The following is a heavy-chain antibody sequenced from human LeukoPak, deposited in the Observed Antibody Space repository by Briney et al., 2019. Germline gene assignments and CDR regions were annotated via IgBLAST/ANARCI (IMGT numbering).Heavy chain of an antibody. CDR2: IKQDGSDE. V-gene: IGHV3-7*03. CDR3: AKARIAAAGTGAFDV. D-gene: IGHD6-13*01. J-gene: IGHJ3*01. CDR1: GFGFSTYW. Sequence: GGSLRLSCTGSGFGFSTYWMSWVRQAPGKGLEWVANIKQDGSDEKYVDSVKGRFTISRDNSKNTLYLQMDSLRAEDTAVYYCAKARIAAAGTGAFDVWGQGTTVTVSS.